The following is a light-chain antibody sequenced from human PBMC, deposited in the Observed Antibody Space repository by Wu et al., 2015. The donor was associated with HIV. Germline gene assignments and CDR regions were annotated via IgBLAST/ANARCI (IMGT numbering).Light chain of an antibody. Sequence: EIVMTQSPATLSVSPGERATLSCRASQSVSNNLAWYQQKPGQAPRLLIYDASTRATGIPARFSGGGSGTEFTLTISSMQSEDFAVYYCQQYNSWPLTFGGGTKV. CDR3: QQYNSWPLT. J-gene: IGKJ4*01. V-gene: IGKV3-15*01. CDR2: DAS. CDR1: QSVSNN.